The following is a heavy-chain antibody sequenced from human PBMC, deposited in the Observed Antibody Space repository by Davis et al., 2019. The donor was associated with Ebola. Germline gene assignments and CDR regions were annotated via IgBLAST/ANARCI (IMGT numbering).Heavy chain of an antibody. D-gene: IGHD6-13*01. CDR2: ISAYNGNT. CDR3: ARDARIAAAGLYYYYYYGMDV. CDR1: GYTFTSYD. V-gene: IGHV1-18*01. J-gene: IGHJ6*04. Sequence: AASVKVSCKASGYTFTSYDIGWVRQAPGQGLEWMGWISAYNGNTNYAQNLQGRVTMTTDTSTSTAYMELSSLRSEDTAVYYCARDARIAAAGLYYYYYYGMDVWGKGTTVTVSS.